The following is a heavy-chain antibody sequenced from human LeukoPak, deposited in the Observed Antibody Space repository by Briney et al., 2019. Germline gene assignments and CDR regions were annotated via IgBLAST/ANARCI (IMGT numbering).Heavy chain of an antibody. J-gene: IGHJ4*02. D-gene: IGHD6-13*01. CDR1: AYSFTSVW. CDR2: IYPGDSDT. CDR3: ASQGDIAVAGYDY. Sequence: GESLKISCKGSAYSFTSVWIAWVRQMPGKGLEWMGIIYPGDSDTRYSPSFQGQVTISADKSISTAYLQWSSLKAWDTAMYYCASQGDIAVAGYDYWGEGTLITVSS. V-gene: IGHV5-51*01.